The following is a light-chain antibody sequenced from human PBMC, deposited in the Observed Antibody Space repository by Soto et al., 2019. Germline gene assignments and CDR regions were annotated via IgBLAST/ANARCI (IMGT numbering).Light chain of an antibody. CDR1: SSDVGAYHF. CDR2: EVT. CDR3: SSFTSSNTPYV. V-gene: IGLV2-14*01. Sequence: GASSDVGAYHFVSWYQHHPGKAPKLILYEVTARPSGVSSRFSGSKSGNTASLTISGLQADDEANYYCSSFTSSNTPYVFGTGTKVTVL. J-gene: IGLJ1*01.